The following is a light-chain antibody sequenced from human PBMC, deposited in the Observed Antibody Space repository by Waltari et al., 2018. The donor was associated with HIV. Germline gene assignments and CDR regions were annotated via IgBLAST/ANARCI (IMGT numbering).Light chain of an antibody. CDR3: QVWDSSTVV. CDR2: RNS. CDR1: NIGSKN. Sequence: SYELTQPLSVSVALGQTARISCGGNNIGSKNVHGYQQKPGQAPVMVIYRNSNRPSGIPGRFSVSNSGNTATLPISRAQVGDEADYYCQVWDSSTVVFGVGTTLTVL. J-gene: IGLJ2*01. V-gene: IGLV3-9*01.